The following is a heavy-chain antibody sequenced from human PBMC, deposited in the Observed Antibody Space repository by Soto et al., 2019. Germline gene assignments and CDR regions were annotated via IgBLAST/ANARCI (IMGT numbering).Heavy chain of an antibody. J-gene: IGHJ6*02. Sequence: LSLTCAVYCGSFSGYSWTWLREPPWKGLEWIGEINHSGTTDYNPALKSRVTMSADTSKNQFSLRMTSVTAADTAVYYCARARFDSWSHIYYGLDVWGQGTTVTVSS. CDR2: INHSGTT. CDR1: CGSFSGYS. D-gene: IGHD3-3*01. CDR3: ARARFDSWSHIYYGLDV. V-gene: IGHV4-34*01.